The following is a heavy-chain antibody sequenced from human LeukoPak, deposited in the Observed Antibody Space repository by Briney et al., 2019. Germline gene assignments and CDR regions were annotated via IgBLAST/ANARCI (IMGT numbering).Heavy chain of an antibody. Sequence: PSETLSLTCAVYGGSFSGYYWSWIRQPPGKGLEWIGEINHSGSTNYNPSLKSRVTISVDTSKNQFSLKLSSVTAADTAVYYCARKKRAMVQRLGAFDIWGQGTMVTVSS. CDR1: GGSFSGYY. CDR3: ARKKRAMVQRLGAFDI. V-gene: IGHV4-34*01. J-gene: IGHJ3*02. D-gene: IGHD1-1*01. CDR2: INHSGST.